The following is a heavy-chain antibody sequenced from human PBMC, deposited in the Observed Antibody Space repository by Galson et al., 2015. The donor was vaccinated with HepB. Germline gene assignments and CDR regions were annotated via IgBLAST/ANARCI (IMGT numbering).Heavy chain of an antibody. CDR2: IWYDGSNK. CDR3: ARGLGYCSGGSCYEIFDY. Sequence: SLRLSCAASGFTFSNYGMYWVRQAPGKGLEWVAVIWYDGSNKYYADSVKGRFTISRDNSKNTLYLQMNSLRSEDTAVYYCARGLGYCSGGSCYEIFDYWGQVTLLTVSS. V-gene: IGHV3-33*08. J-gene: IGHJ4*02. CDR1: GFTFSNYG. D-gene: IGHD2-15*01.